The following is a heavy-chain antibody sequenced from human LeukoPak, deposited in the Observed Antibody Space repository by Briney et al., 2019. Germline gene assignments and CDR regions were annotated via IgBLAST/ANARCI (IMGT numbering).Heavy chain of an antibody. J-gene: IGHJ4*02. V-gene: IGHV3-9*03. CDR2: ISWNSGSI. D-gene: IGHD6-13*01. CDR3: AKDKTAARSYYFDY. Sequence: PGGSLRLSCAASGFTFDDYAMHWVRQAPGKGLEWVSGISWNSGSIGYADSVKGRFTISRDNAKNSLYLQMNSLRAEDMALYYCAKDKTAARSYYFDYWGQGTLVTVSS. CDR1: GFTFDDYA.